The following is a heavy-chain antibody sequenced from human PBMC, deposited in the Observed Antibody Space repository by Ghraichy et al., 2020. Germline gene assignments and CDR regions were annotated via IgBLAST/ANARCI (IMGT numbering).Heavy chain of an antibody. D-gene: IGHD5-18*01. J-gene: IGHJ3*02. CDR3: AKDKVAGYSYGYHDAFDI. V-gene: IGHV3-9*03. Sequence: GGSLRLSCAASGFTFDDYAMRWVRHAPGKCLEWVSGISWNSGSIGYADSVKGRFTISRDNAKNSLYLQMNSLRAEDMALYYSAKDKVAGYSYGYHDAFDIWVQGSMATVSS. CDR1: GFTFDDYA. CDR2: ISWNSGSI.